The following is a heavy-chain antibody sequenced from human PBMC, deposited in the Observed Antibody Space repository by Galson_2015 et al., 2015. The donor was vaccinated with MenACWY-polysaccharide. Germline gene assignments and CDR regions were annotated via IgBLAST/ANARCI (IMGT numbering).Heavy chain of an antibody. V-gene: IGHV1-8*01. CDR3: ARIIARKYTFADS. J-gene: IGHJ4*02. CDR1: GYKFTSSD. D-gene: IGHD2-21*01. CDR2: MNPNSGNT. Sequence: SVKVSCKASGYKFTSSDINWVRQATGQGLEWMGWMNPNSGNTGYAQKFQGRVTMTSSSAMSTAFMELSSLRSEDTAVYYCARIIARKYTFADSWGQGTLVTVSS.